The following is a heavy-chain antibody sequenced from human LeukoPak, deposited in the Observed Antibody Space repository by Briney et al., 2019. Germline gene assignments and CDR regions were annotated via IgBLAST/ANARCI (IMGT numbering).Heavy chain of an antibody. CDR2: IYPGDSDT. CDR1: GYSFTSYW. D-gene: IGHD5-12*01. Sequence: GESLKISCKGSGYSFTSYWIGWVRQMPGKGLEWMGIIYPGDSDTRYSPSFRGQVTISADKSISTAYLQWSSLKASDTAMYYCARQGGGYDRTYYYYYMDVWGKGTTVTISS. V-gene: IGHV5-51*01. CDR3: ARQGGGYDRTYYYYYMDV. J-gene: IGHJ6*03.